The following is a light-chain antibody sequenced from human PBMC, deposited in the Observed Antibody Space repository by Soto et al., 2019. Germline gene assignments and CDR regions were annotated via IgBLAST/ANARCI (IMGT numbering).Light chain of an antibody. J-gene: IGLJ3*02. CDR1: SSDVGSYNR. V-gene: IGLV2-18*02. CDR3: LSYTSSRTWV. CDR2: DVS. Sequence: QSALTQPPSVSGSPGQSVTISCTGTSSDVGSYNRVSWYQQPPGAAPKVMIYDVSSRPSGVPDRFSGSKSGTTASLTISGLQAEDEGDYFCLSYTSSRTWVFGGGTQLTVL.